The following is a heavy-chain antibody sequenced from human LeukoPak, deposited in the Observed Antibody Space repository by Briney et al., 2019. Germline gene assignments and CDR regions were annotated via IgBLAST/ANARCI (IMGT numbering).Heavy chain of an antibody. J-gene: IGHJ3*02. CDR1: GYTFASYW. CDR2: IYPGDSDT. Sequence: GESLKISCKGSGYTFASYWIARVRQMPGQGLEWMGIIYPGDSDTRYSPSFQGQVTISADKSISTAYLQWSSLKASDTAMYYCARHWDRYNWNFDAFDIWGQGTMVTVSS. V-gene: IGHV5-51*01. D-gene: IGHD1-7*01. CDR3: ARHWDRYNWNFDAFDI.